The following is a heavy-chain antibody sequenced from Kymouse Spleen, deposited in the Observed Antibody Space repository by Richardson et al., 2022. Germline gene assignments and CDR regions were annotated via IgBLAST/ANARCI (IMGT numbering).Heavy chain of an antibody. V-gene: IGHV5-51*01. D-gene: IGHD5-12*01. CDR2: IYPGDSDT. Sequence: EVQLVQSGAEVKKPGESLKISCKGSGYSFTSYWIGWVRQMPGKGLEWMGIIYPGDSDTRYSPSFQGQVTISADKSISTAYLQWSSLKASDTAMYYCARHRIVATTYYYYGMDVWGQGTTVTVSS. CDR1: GYSFTSYW. CDR3: ARHRIVATTYYYYGMDV. J-gene: IGHJ6*02.